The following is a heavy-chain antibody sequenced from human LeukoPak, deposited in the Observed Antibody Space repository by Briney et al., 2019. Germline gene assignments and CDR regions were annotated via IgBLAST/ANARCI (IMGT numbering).Heavy chain of an antibody. Sequence: GGSLRLSCAASGSTFGDYWMSWVRQAPGKGLEWVANINQDGSDQYYVDSVKGRFTISRDNAKISLFLQMNSLRAEDTAVYYCARHGAYSFDSWGQGTLVTVSS. CDR3: ARHGAYSFDS. D-gene: IGHD4-17*01. CDR2: INQDGSDQ. J-gene: IGHJ4*02. V-gene: IGHV3-7*01. CDR1: GSTFGDYW.